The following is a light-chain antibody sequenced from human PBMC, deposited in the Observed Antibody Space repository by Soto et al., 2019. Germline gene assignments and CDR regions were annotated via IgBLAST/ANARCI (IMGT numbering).Light chain of an antibody. V-gene: IGLV3-21*01. Sequence: SYELTQPPSVSVAPGQTASIACGGNKIGIKDVYWYQQQPGQAPVLVIYNNRDRPSGIPERFSGSNSGNTTTPTISRVEAGAEDDDYCQGWVCSSGHPVFGGGTKLTVL. CDR1: KIGIKD. CDR3: QGWVCSSGHPV. CDR2: NNR. J-gene: IGLJ2*01.